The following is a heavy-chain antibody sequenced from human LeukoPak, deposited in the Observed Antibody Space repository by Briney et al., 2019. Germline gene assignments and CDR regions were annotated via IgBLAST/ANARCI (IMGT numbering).Heavy chain of an antibody. Sequence: SGTLSLTCAVPGDFIRNGHWWTWVRQPPGKGLEWIGEIFHSESTNCNPSLKSRVTISVDKSKNQFSLKLTSVTAADTAVYYCARNRDWGFDYWGQGTLVTVSS. CDR1: GDFIRNGHW. J-gene: IGHJ4*02. CDR3: ARNRDWGFDY. CDR2: IFHSEST. D-gene: IGHD7-27*01. V-gene: IGHV4-4*02.